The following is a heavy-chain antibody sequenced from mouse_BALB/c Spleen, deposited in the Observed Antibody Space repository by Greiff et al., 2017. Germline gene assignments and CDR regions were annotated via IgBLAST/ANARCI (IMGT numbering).Heavy chain of an antibody. D-gene: IGHD1-2*01. Sequence: QVQLQQPGAELVMPGASVKMSCKASGYTFTDYWMHWVKQRPGQGLEWIGAIDTSYSYTSYNQKFKGKATLTVDESSSTAYMQLSSLTSEDSAVYYCARENTTATGDWYFDVWGAGTTVTVSS. V-gene: IGHV1-69*01. CDR1: GYTFTDYW. CDR3: ARENTTATGDWYFDV. J-gene: IGHJ1*01. CDR2: IDTSYSYT.